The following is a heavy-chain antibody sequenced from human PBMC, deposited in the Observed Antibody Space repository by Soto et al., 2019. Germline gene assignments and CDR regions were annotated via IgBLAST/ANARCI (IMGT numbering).Heavy chain of an antibody. CDR1: GGTFSSYA. J-gene: IGHJ5*02. D-gene: IGHD3-22*01. CDR2: IIPIFGTA. V-gene: IGHV1-69*12. CDR3: ARPTXXYYXSXGXXAWFDP. Sequence: QVQLVQSGAEVKKPGSSVKVSCKASGGTFSSYAISWVRQAPGQGLEWMGGIIPIFGTANYAQKFQGRVTITADESTSTAYMELSSLRSEDTAVYYCARPTXXYYXSXGXXAWFDPWGQGTLVTVSS.